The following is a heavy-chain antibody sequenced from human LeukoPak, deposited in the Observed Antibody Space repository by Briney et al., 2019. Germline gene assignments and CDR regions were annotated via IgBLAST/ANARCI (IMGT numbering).Heavy chain of an antibody. CDR1: GFLFRDYG. CDR3: ARARKPRIAAAGLDY. J-gene: IGHJ4*02. D-gene: IGHD6-13*01. CDR2: IRYDGSKQ. V-gene: IGHV3-30*02. Sequence: GGSLRLSCAASGFLFRDYGMNWVRQAPGKGLEWVTFIRYDGSKQYYADSVKGRFTISRDNAKNTLYLQMNSLRAEDTAVYYCARARKPRIAAAGLDYWGQGTLVTVSS.